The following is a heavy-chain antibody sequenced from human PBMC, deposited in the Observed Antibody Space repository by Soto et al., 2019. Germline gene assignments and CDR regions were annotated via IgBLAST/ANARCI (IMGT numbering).Heavy chain of an antibody. Sequence: QVQLVQSGAEEKKPGASVKVSCKASVYTFSSYAMHWVRLAPGQRLEWMGWINAGNGNTKYSQKFQGRVTVSRDTSASTAYMELSSLRSEDTAVYYCARGGPPIDYWGQGTLVTVSS. CDR3: ARGGPPIDY. CDR2: INAGNGNT. V-gene: IGHV1-3*05. J-gene: IGHJ4*02. D-gene: IGHD3-10*01. CDR1: VYTFSSYA.